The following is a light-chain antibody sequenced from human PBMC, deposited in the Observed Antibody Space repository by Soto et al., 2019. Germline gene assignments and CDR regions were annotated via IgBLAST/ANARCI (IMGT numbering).Light chain of an antibody. CDR1: QSINSQ. V-gene: IGKV1-5*03. Sequence: DIQMTQSPSILSASVGDRVTITCRASQSINSQLAWFQQKPGKAPNLLIYKASSLESGVPSRFSCSGSGTDFTLTISSLQPDDFAAYYCQQYNTYPCSFGQGTKLEMK. J-gene: IGKJ2*02. CDR2: KAS. CDR3: QQYNTYPCS.